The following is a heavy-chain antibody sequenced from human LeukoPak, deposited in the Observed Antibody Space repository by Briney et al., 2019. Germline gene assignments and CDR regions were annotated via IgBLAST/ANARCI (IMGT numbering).Heavy chain of an antibody. V-gene: IGHV3-23*01. CDR3: AKWGAYGDYPYYFDY. CDR2: ISGSGGST. J-gene: IGHJ4*02. CDR1: GFTVSNNY. Sequence: GGSLRLSCAASGFTVSNNYMIWVRQAPGKGLEWVSAISGSGGSTYYADSVKGRFTISRDNSKNTLYLQMNSLRAEDTAVYYCAKWGAYGDYPYYFDYWGQGTLATVSS. D-gene: IGHD4-17*01.